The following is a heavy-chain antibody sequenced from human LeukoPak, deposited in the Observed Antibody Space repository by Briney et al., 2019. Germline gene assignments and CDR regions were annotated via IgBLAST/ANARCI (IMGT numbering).Heavy chain of an antibody. CDR3: ARDMKELLDY. Sequence: PGGSLRLSCAASGFTFSSYAMHWVRQAPGKGLEWVAVISYDGSNKYYADSVKGRFTISRDNSKNTLYLQMNSLRAEDTAVYYCARDMKELLDYWGQGTLVTVSS. CDR2: ISYDGSNK. J-gene: IGHJ4*02. V-gene: IGHV3-30-3*01. D-gene: IGHD1-26*01. CDR1: GFTFSSYA.